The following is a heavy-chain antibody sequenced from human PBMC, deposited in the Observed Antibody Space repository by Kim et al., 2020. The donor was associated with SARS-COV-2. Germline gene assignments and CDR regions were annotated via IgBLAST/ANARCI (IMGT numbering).Heavy chain of an antibody. Sequence: SETLSLTCTVSGGSISSGGYYWSWIRQHPGKGLEWIGYIYYSGSTYYNPSLKSRVTISVDTSKNQFSLKLSSVTAADTAVYYCARALVPPHAFDIWGQGTMVTVSS. CDR2: IYYSGST. CDR3: ARALVPPHAFDI. V-gene: IGHV4-31*03. CDR1: GGSISSGGYY. D-gene: IGHD2-2*01. J-gene: IGHJ3*02.